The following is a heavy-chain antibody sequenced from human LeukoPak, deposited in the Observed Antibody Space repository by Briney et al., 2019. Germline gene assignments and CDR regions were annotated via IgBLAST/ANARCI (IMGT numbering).Heavy chain of an antibody. D-gene: IGHD3-10*01. CDR2: ISSSGSTI. J-gene: IGHJ4*02. Sequence: PTGGSLRLSCAAPGFTFSSYEMNWVRHAPGKGLEWVSYISSSGSTIFYADSVKGRFTISRDNSKNTLYLQMNSLRAEDTAVYYCAKKGGSGTYYPFDSWGQGTLVTVSS. V-gene: IGHV3-48*03. CDR1: GFTFSSYE. CDR3: AKKGGSGTYYPFDS.